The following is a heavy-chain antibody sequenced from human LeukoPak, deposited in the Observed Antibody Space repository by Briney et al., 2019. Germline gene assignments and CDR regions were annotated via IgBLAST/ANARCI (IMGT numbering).Heavy chain of an antibody. CDR1: GGSINSYY. CDR3: ARAPRDGNSMDF. V-gene: IGHV4-59*01. Sequence: PSETLSLTCTVPGGSINSYYWSWIRQPPEKGLEWLGYIYYSGSTNYNPSLKSRVTISIDTSKNQFSLNLTSVAAADTAVYYCARAPRDGNSMDFWGQGTLVTVSS. J-gene: IGHJ4*02. D-gene: IGHD5-24*01. CDR2: IYYSGST.